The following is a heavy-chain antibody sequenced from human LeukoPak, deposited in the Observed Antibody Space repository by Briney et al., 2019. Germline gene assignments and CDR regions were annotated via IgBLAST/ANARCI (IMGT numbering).Heavy chain of an antibody. CDR2: IYRNDNK. D-gene: IGHD6-19*01. V-gene: IGHV2-5*01. Sequence: ESGPTLVKPTPPLTLTCTSSGFSLNPSGVGVGWIRQPPGKALEWLALIYRNDNKYYSPSLRSRLTVTKDASKNQVVLTMTNMDPVDTATYYCVRRIAVAFDSWGQGTLVTVSS. J-gene: IGHJ4*02. CDR3: VRRIAVAFDS. CDR1: GFSLNPSGVG.